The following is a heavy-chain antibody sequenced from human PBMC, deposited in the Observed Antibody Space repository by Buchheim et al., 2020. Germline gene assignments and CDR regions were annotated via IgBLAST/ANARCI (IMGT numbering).Heavy chain of an antibody. D-gene: IGHD1-26*01. V-gene: IGHV4-34*01. CDR2: ITHSGDT. CDR3: ARGPIGSTHDFDY. Sequence: QVLLQQWGAGLLRPSETLSLTCDVYGESFSDFHWSWIRQPPGRGLEWLGEITHSGDTAYSSSLKGRVRMSVDTSKAQFSLYLTSVTAADSAEYYCARGPIGSTHDFDYWGQGIL. CDR1: GESFSDFH. J-gene: IGHJ4*02.